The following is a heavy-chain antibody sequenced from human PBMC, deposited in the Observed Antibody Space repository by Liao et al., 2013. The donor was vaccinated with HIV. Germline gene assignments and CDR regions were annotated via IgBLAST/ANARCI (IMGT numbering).Heavy chain of an antibody. CDR3: AGGDKFDSSDYVSFALDM. J-gene: IGHJ3*02. D-gene: IGHD3-22*01. Sequence: QVQLQESGPGLVKPSETLSLTCTVSRGAIRNYYWTWIRQPPGKGLEWIAYIYYSGTTSYNPSLKSRITISVDTSKSQISLKLTSVAAADTAVYYCAGGDKFDSSDYVSFALDMWGQGTMVTVSS. CDR1: RGAIRNYY. CDR2: IYYSGTT. V-gene: IGHV4-59*01.